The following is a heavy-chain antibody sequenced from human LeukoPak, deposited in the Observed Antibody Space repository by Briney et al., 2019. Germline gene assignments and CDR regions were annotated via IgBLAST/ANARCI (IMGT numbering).Heavy chain of an antibody. V-gene: IGHV3-7*01. CDR1: GFTFTTYW. Sequence: GGSLRLSCAASGFTFTTYWMTWVRQAPGKGLEWVANIKEDGSQKYYVDSVKGRFTISRDNAKNSLYLQMNSLRAEDTAVYYCARSPAVTNFDYWGQGTLVTVSS. J-gene: IGHJ4*02. CDR3: ARSPAVTNFDY. D-gene: IGHD4-17*01. CDR2: IKEDGSQK.